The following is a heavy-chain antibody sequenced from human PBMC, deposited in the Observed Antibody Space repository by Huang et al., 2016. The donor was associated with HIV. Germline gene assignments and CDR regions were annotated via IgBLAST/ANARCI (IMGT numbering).Heavy chain of an antibody. CDR3: AAGYDTYYDI. Sequence: QVQLVQSGAEVKKPGASVKVSCKVSGYTLTELSIHWVRQAPGKGLEWMGGFAPENGETIYEQNFQGRVTMTEDTSTDTAYMELHSLRPEDTAVYYCAAGYDTYYDIWGQGTMVIASS. J-gene: IGHJ3*02. CDR1: GYTLTELS. V-gene: IGHV1-24*01. D-gene: IGHD2-21*01. CDR2: FAPENGET.